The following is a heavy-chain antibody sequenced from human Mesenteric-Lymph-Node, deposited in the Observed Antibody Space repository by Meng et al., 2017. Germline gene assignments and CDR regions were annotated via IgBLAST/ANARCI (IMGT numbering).Heavy chain of an antibody. CDR1: GFMFSTYE. D-gene: IGHD5-24*01. CDR2: ISSSGTGA. V-gene: IGHV3-48*03. J-gene: IGHJ4*02. Sequence: GGSLRLSCAASGFMFSTYEMNWVRQAPGKGLEWVAYISSSGTGAHYAESVKGRFTIYRDNAKNSLYLQMKSLRAEDTAVYYCARDLRDGFLNFDYWGQGTLVTVSS. CDR3: ARDLRDGFLNFDY.